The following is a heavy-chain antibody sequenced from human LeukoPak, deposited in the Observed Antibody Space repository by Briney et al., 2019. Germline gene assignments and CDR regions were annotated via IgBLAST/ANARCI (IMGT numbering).Heavy chain of an antibody. CDR1: GFTFSSYS. Sequence: GGSLRLSCAASGFTFSSYSMNWVRQAPGKGLEWVSSISSSSSYIYYADSLKGRFTISRSKAKNSLYLQMVSLRAEETAVYYCTRGYLEWFYFDYWGQGTLVTVSS. CDR2: ISSSSSYI. V-gene: IGHV3-21*01. D-gene: IGHD3-9*01. CDR3: TRGYLEWFYFDY. J-gene: IGHJ4*02.